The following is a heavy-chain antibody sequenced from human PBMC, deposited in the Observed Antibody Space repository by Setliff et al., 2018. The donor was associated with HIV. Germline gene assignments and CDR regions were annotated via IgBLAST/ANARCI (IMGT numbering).Heavy chain of an antibody. CDR1: GYSFTNYW. V-gene: IGHV5-51*01. CDR2: IYPGDSTI. J-gene: IGHJ4*02. CDR3: IRRRRAPGTADLESY. Sequence: PGESLKISCKASGYSFTNYWIGWVRQMPGEGLEWMGVIYPGDSTIRYGPSFQGQVTISADRSITTAYLQWSSLTTSDTATYYCIRRRRAPGTADLESYWGQGTLVTAPQ. D-gene: IGHD2-21*02.